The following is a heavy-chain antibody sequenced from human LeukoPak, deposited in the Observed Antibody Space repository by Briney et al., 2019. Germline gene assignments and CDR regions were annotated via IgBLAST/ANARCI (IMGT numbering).Heavy chain of an antibody. D-gene: IGHD3-10*01. CDR2: IYSGGST. CDR3: ARSRITMVRGVIITPYYFDY. J-gene: IGHJ4*02. CDR1: GFTVSSNY. Sequence: GGSLRLSCAASGFTVSSNYMSWVRQAPGKGLEWVSVIYSGGSTYYADSVKGRFTISRDNSKNTLYLQMNSLRAEDTAVYYCARSRITMVRGVIITPYYFDYWGQGTLVTVSS. V-gene: IGHV3-66*01.